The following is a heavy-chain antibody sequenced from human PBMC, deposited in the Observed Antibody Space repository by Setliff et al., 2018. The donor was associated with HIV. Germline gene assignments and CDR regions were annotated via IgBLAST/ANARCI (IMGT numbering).Heavy chain of an antibody. CDR1: GGSISSHC. CDR3: ARDPWVRGVIMAPDY. V-gene: IGHV4-59*11. Sequence: PSETLSLTCTVSGGSISSHCWSWIRQPPGKGLEWIGFVSYSGSTYYNTSLKSRVTISVDTSKNQFSLKLSSVTAADTAVYYCARDPWVRGVIMAPDYWGQGTLVTVSS. D-gene: IGHD3-10*01. CDR2: VSYSGST. J-gene: IGHJ4*02.